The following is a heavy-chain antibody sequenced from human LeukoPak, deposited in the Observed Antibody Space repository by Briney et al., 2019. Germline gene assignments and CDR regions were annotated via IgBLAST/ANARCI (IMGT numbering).Heavy chain of an antibody. J-gene: IGHJ5*02. CDR1: GVSISNYY. V-gene: IGHV4-4*07. Sequence: SETLSLTCTVSGVSISNYYWTWIRQPAGKGPEWIGRIHTSGSTNYNPSRKSRVNMSVDTSKNQFALKLSSVTAADTAVYYCARVTHPRYNWFHPSGQGTLVTVSS. CDR3: ARVTHPRYNWFHP. D-gene: IGHD2-21*02. CDR2: IHTSGST.